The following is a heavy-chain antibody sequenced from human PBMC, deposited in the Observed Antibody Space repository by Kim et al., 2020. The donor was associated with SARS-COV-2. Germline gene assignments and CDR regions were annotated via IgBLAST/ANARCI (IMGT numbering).Heavy chain of an antibody. CDR2: SSYR. V-gene: IGHV3-11*06. J-gene: IGHJ4*02. Sequence: SSYRNYAGSVKGQFTISRDNAKNSLYLQMNSRRAEDTAVYYCASRVSNLGWGQGTLVTVSS. CDR3: ASRVSNLG. D-gene: IGHD1-7*01.